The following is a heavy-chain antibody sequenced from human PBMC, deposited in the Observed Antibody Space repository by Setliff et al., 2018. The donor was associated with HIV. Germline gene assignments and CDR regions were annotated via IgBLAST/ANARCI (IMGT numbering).Heavy chain of an antibody. CDR2: IYYSGTT. D-gene: IGHD3-3*01. J-gene: IGHJ4*02. Sequence: SETLSLTCSVSGGSIISGGYYWSWIRQHPGKGLEWIGYIYYSGTTYYNPSLKSRVTISLDTSMNQFSLKLTSVTAADTAVYYCASSTRKYFDFWSGPMTRYYSDYWGQGTLVTVSS. CDR1: GGSIISGGYY. V-gene: IGHV4-31*03. CDR3: ASSTRKYFDFWSGPMTRYYSDY.